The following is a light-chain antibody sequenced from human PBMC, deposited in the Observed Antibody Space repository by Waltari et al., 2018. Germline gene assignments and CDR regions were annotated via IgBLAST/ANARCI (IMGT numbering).Light chain of an antibody. V-gene: IGKV3-20*01. Sequence: ILLTQFPGTLSLSPGETATFSCRASQSVFSSYIGWYQQKPGQAPRLLIYGASNRATDIPDRFSGSGSGTDFTLTISRLEPEDFAVYYCQGYGSSPLTFG. J-gene: IGKJ4*01. CDR2: GAS. CDR3: QGYGSSPLT. CDR1: QSVFSSY.